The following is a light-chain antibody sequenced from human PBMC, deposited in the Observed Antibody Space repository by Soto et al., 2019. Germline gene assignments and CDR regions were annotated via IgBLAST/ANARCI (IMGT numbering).Light chain of an antibody. Sequence: QSVLTQPPSASWSPGQSVTIACTGTSSDVGGYNYVSWYQQHPGKAPQLMIYEVAKRPSGVPDRFSGSKSGNTASLTVSGLQAEDEADYYCISYAGSNNFVFGTGTKVTVL. J-gene: IGLJ1*01. CDR1: SSDVGGYNY. CDR3: ISYAGSNNFV. V-gene: IGLV2-8*01. CDR2: EVA.